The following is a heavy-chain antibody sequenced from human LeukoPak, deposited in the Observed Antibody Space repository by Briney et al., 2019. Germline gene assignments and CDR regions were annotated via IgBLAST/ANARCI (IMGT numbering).Heavy chain of an antibody. CDR3: VRDLLGSGSTTAYLYH. Sequence: PGGSLRLSCAASGFTFSSYSMNWVRQAPGKGLEWVSSISRRSRHVYYAGSVKGRFTISRDDARNSLYLQMNSLRAEDMAVYFCVRDLLGSGSTTAYLYHWGQGTLVTVSS. CDR2: ISRRSRHV. J-gene: IGHJ1*01. V-gene: IGHV3-21*01. CDR1: GFTFSSYS. D-gene: IGHD3-10*01.